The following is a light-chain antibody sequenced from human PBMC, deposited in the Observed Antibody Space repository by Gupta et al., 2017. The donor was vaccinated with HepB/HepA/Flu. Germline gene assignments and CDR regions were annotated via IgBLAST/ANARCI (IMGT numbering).Light chain of an antibody. CDR3: QQVSNYPIT. Sequence: AIQLTQSPSSLSASVGDRVTITCRASQGITSDLAWYQQRPGKAPKLLIYDVSSFQSGVPLRFSGSGSGTDFTLTISSLQPEDFATYYCQQVSNYPITFGGGTKVEIK. CDR2: DVS. J-gene: IGKJ4*01. CDR1: QGITSD. V-gene: IGKV1D-13*01.